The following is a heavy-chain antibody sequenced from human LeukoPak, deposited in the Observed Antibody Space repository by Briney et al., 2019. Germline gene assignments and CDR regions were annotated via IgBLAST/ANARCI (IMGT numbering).Heavy chain of an antibody. V-gene: IGHV4-39*01. D-gene: IGHD3-3*01. CDR3: ANHFAPLLHYDFWSGPRPGYYFGY. Sequence: PSETLSLTCTVSGASISSSSYCWGWIRQPPGKGPEWIGSIYYSGSTYYNPSLKSRVTISVDTSKNPYSLKLSSVTAADTAVYYCANHFAPLLHYDFWSGPRPGYYFGYWGQGTLVTVSS. J-gene: IGHJ4*02. CDR1: GASISSSSYC. CDR2: IYYSGST.